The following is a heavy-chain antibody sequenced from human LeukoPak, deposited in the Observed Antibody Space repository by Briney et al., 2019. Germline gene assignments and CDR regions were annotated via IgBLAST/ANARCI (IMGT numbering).Heavy chain of an antibody. V-gene: IGHV3-7*01. D-gene: IGHD3-22*01. CDR3: TRDLQYYDTSGYVAPLIDY. Sequence: IKXDXSLKYYVDSVKGRFTISRDNAENSLYLQLNSLRAEDTAVYYCTRDLQYYDTSGYVAPLIDYWGQGTLVTASS. J-gene: IGHJ4*02. CDR2: IKXDXSLK.